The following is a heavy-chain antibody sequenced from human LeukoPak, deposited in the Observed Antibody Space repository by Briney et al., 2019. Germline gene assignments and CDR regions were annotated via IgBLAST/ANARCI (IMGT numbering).Heavy chain of an antibody. CDR3: ASYYGDLRAAYFDY. D-gene: IGHD4-17*01. CDR1: GGSISSGGYY. J-gene: IGHJ4*02. Sequence: SETLSLTCTVSGGSISSGGYYWSWIRQPPGKGLEWIGHIYHSGSTYYNPSLKSRVTISVDRSKNQFSLELSSVTAADTAVYYCASYYGDLRAAYFDYWGQGTLVTVSS. V-gene: IGHV4-30-2*01. CDR2: IYHSGST.